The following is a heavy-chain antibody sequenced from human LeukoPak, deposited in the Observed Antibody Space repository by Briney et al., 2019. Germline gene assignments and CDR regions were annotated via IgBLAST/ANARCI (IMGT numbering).Heavy chain of an antibody. CDR1: GYTFTGYY. J-gene: IGHJ4*02. CDR3: ARDRCSSTSCYAHFDY. Sequence: GASVKVSCKASGYTFTGYYMHRVRQAPGQGLEWMGWINPNSGGTNYAQKFQGRVTMTRDTSISTAYMELSRLRSDDTAVYYCARDRCSSTSCYAHFDYWGQGTLVTVSS. CDR2: INPNSGGT. V-gene: IGHV1-2*02. D-gene: IGHD2-2*01.